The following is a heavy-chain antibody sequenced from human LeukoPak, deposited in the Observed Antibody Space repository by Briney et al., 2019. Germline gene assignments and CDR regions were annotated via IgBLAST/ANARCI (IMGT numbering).Heavy chain of an antibody. CDR3: ARDGGAQTYHRGRVGWFDP. CDR1: GYTFTSYG. J-gene: IGHJ5*02. V-gene: IGHV1-18*01. Sequence: ASVKVSCKASGYTFTSYGISWVRQAPGQGLEWMGWISAYNGNTNYAQKLQGRVTMTTDTSTNTAYMELRSLRSDDTAVYYCARDGGAQTYHRGRVGWFDPWGQGTLVTVSS. CDR2: ISAYNGNT. D-gene: IGHD2-8*02.